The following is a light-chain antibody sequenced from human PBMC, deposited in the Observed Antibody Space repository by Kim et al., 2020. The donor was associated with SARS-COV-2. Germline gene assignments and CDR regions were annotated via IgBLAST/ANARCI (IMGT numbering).Light chain of an antibody. CDR2: EDR. Sequence: SVSPEQTAIITSAGNELGDKNVCWYQQKAGQSPVLVIYEDRKRPSGIPERVSGSNSGNTATLTISGTQAMDEADYYCQAWDSSTVVFGGGTQLTVL. CDR3: QAWDSSTVV. V-gene: IGLV3-1*01. CDR1: ELGDKN. J-gene: IGLJ2*01.